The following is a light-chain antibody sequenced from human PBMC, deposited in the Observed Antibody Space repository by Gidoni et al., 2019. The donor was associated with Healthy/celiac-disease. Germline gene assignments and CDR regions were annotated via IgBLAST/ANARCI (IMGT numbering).Light chain of an antibody. J-gene: IGKJ4*01. CDR1: QDISNY. V-gene: IGKV1-33*01. CDR3: QQYDNLSLT. Sequence: DIQMTQSPSSLSAYVGDRVTITCQASQDISNYLNWYQQKPGKAPKLLIYDASNLETGVPSRFSGSGSGTDFTFTISSLQAEDIATYYCQQYDNLSLTFGGGTKVEIK. CDR2: DAS.